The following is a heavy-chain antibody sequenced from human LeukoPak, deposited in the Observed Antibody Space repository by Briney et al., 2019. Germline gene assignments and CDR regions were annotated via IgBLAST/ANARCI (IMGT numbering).Heavy chain of an antibody. CDR2: IIPVLGIA. CDR3: ARDADYDILTGYYFDY. CDR1: GGSFFSHA. J-gene: IGHJ4*02. D-gene: IGHD3-9*01. Sequence: SVKVSCKASGGSFFSHAFSWVRQAPGQGLEWMGRIIPVLGIANYAERFQGRVTVTADKSTSTAYMELSSLRSEDTAVYYCARDADYDILTGYYFDYWGPGTLVTVSS. V-gene: IGHV1-69*04.